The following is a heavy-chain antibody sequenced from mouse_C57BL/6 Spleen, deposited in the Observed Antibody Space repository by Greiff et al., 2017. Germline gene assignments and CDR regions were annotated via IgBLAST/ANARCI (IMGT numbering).Heavy chain of an antibody. CDR1: GFTFSSYA. J-gene: IGHJ4*01. D-gene: IGHD2-12*01. V-gene: IGHV5-4*01. Sequence: EVHLVESGGGLVKPGGSLKLSCAASGFTFSSYAMSWVRQTPEKRLEWVATISDGGSYTYYPDNVKGRFTISRDNAKNTPYLQMSHLKSEDTAMYYCSRDRGSYDGYAMDYWGQGTSVTVSS. CDR3: SRDRGSYDGYAMDY. CDR2: ISDGGSYT.